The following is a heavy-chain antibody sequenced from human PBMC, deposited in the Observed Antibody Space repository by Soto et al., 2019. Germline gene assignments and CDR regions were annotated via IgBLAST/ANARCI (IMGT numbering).Heavy chain of an antibody. V-gene: IGHV3-48*01. CDR3: ARGGYRNSDY. J-gene: IGHJ4*02. CDR2: ISSSSNTI. D-gene: IGHD5-18*01. CDR1: GFTFSSYS. Sequence: EVQLVESGGGLVQPGGSLRLSCAASGFTFSSYSMNWVRQAPGKGLEWISYISSSSNTIYYADSMKGRITISRDNARHSLDLQMNGLRAEDTSVYYCARGGYRNSDYWGQGTLVTVSS.